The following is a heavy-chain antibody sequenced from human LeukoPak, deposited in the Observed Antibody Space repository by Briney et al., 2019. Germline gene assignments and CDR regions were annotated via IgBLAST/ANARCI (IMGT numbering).Heavy chain of an antibody. CDR1: GDSINSNPYS. V-gene: IGHV4-39*07. J-gene: IGHJ4*02. CDR2: INHSGNT. CDR3: ARGKQLVRHYFDY. Sequence: TASETLSLTCTVSGDSINSNPYSWAWIRQPPGKGLEWIGEINHSGNTNYNPSLKSRVTISLDTSKNQFSLKLSSVTAADTAVYFCARGKQLVRHYFDYWGQGTLVTVSS. D-gene: IGHD6-13*01.